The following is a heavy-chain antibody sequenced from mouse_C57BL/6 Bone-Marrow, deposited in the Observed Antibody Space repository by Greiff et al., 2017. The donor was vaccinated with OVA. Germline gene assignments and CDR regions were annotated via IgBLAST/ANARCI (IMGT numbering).Heavy chain of an antibody. V-gene: IGHV3-6*01. Sequence: ESGPGLVKPSQSLSLTCSVTGYSITNGYYWNWIRQFPGNKLEWMGYISYDGSNNSNPSLTSRSSITRDRSKNQFCLKLNSVTTEDTATYYYASGDGFDYWGQGTTLTVSA. J-gene: IGHJ2*01. CDR3: ASGDGFDY. CDR1: GYSITNGYY. D-gene: IGHD1-1*01. CDR2: ISYDGSN.